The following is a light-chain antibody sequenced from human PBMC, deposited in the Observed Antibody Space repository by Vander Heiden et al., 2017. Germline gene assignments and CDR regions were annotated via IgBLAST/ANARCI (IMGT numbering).Light chain of an antibody. J-gene: IGKJ1*01. CDR2: WAS. V-gene: IGKV4-1*01. CDR1: QSVLYSSNNKNY. Sequence: DIVMTQSPDSLAVSLGERATINCKSSQSVLYSSNNKNYLAWYQQKPGQPPKLLIYWASTRESGVPDRFSGSASGTDFTLTIRSLQAEDVAVYYCQEDDGTPQTFGQGTKVEIK. CDR3: QEDDGTPQT.